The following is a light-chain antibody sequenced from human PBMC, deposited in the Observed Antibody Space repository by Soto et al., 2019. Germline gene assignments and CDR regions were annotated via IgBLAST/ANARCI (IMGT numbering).Light chain of an antibody. CDR1: QRVTTN. J-gene: IGKJ5*01. CDR2: GAS. CDR3: QHYLNSPSRT. Sequence: EIVMTQSPATLSLSPGESVTLSCRASQRVTTNLAWYQQKPGQAPRLLIYGASTRAPGIPARFSAGGSGTEFTLTITNLQSEDFAIYYCQHYLNSPSRTFGQGTRLVIK. V-gene: IGKV3-15*01.